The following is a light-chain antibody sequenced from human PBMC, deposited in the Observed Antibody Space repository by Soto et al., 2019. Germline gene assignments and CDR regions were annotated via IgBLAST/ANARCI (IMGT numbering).Light chain of an antibody. CDR1: QDVSNY. CDR3: QQYDNLPLT. V-gene: IGKV1-33*01. Sequence: DIQMTQSPSSLSASVGDRVTITCQASQDVSNYLNWYQQKPGKAPKLLIYDASNLETGVPSRFSGSRSGTDFTFTIRSLQPEDIATYYCQQYDNLPLTFGGGTRLEI. CDR2: DAS. J-gene: IGKJ5*01.